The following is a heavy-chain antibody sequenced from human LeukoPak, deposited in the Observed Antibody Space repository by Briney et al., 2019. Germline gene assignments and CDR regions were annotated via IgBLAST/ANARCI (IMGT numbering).Heavy chain of an antibody. V-gene: IGHV1-2*02. Sequence: GESLKISCKGSGYTFTGYYMHWVRQAPGQGLEWMGWINPNSGGTNYAQKFQGRVTMTRDTSISTAYMELSRLRSDDTAVYYRARDATVGMDVWGKGTTVTVSS. D-gene: IGHD4-17*01. CDR1: GYTFTGYY. J-gene: IGHJ6*03. CDR3: ARDATVGMDV. CDR2: INPNSGGT.